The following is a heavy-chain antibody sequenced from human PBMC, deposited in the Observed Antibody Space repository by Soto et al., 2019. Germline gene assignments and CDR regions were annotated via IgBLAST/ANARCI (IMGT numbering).Heavy chain of an antibody. Sequence: SESLSLTCTVSGGSMSSSSYYWGWIRQPPGKGLEWIGSIYYSGSTYYNPSLKSRVTISVDTSKNQFSLKLSSVTAADTAVYYCARSFSGSYFVDYDYWGQGTLVTVSS. J-gene: IGHJ4*02. D-gene: IGHD3-10*01. CDR1: GGSMSSSSYY. V-gene: IGHV4-39*01. CDR2: IYYSGST. CDR3: ARSFSGSYFVDYDY.